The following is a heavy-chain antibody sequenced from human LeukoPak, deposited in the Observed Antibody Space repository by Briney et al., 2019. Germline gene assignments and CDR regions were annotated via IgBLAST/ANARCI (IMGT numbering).Heavy chain of an antibody. CDR3: ARDLGYYDSSGYHGH. D-gene: IGHD3-22*01. V-gene: IGHV1-69*04. J-gene: IGHJ4*02. Sequence: ASVKVSCKASGGTFSSYTISWVRQAPGQGLEWMGRIIPILGIANYAQKFQGRVTITADKSTSTAYMELSSLRSEDTAVYYCARDLGYYDSSGYHGHWGQGTLVTVSS. CDR2: IIPILGIA. CDR1: GGTFSSYT.